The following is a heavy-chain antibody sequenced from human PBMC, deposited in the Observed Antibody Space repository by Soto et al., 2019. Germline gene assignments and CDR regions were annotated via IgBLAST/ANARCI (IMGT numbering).Heavy chain of an antibody. CDR3: ARLGFCTGTNCNHYFYYYAMDI. Sequence: PSETLSLTCTVSGDSVTSGSHYWSWIRQPPGKGLEYIGYIFYSENTSYHPSLKSRVTISVDTSKNQFSLKLSSVTAADTAVYYCARLGFCTGTNCNHYFYYYAMDIWGQGTAVTVSS. D-gene: IGHD2-8*02. J-gene: IGHJ6*02. V-gene: IGHV4-61*01. CDR1: GDSVTSGSHY. CDR2: IFYSENT.